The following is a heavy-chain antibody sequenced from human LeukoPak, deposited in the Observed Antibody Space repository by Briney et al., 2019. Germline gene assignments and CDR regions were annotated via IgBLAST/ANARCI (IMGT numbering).Heavy chain of an antibody. CDR1: GFTFSSYA. CDR2: VSGDRGNI. CDR3: AKDGLPRGANWFVP. Sequence: GGSLRLSCAASGFTFSSYAMSWVRQAPGKGLEWVSAVSGDRGNIYYADSVKGRFTIPRDNSKNTLYLQMNSLRVEDTAIYYCAKDGLPRGANWFVPWGQGTLVSVSS. D-gene: IGHD3-10*01. J-gene: IGHJ5*02. V-gene: IGHV3-23*01.